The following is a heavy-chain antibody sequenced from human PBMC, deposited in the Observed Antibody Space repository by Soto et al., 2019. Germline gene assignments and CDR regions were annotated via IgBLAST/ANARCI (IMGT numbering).Heavy chain of an antibody. J-gene: IGHJ4*02. CDR3: AKEGQLELVFDY. CDR2: ISYDGSNK. Sequence: QVQLVESGGGVVQPGRSLRLSCAASGFTFSSYGMHWVRQAPGKGLEWVAVISYDGSNKYYADSVKGRFTISGDNSKNTLYLQMNSLRAEDTAVYYCAKEGQLELVFDYWGQGTLVTVSS. V-gene: IGHV3-30*18. CDR1: GFTFSSYG. D-gene: IGHD1-7*01.